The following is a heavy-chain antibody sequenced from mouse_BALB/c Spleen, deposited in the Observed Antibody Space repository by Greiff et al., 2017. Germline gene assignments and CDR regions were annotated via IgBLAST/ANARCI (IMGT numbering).Heavy chain of an antibody. CDR1: GFTFSSYA. CDR2: ISSGGST. J-gene: IGHJ2*01. CDR3: AREGIYGNYFDY. V-gene: IGHV5-6-5*01. Sequence: DVHLVESGGGLVKPGGSLKLSCAASGFTFSSYAMSWVRQTPEKRLEWVASISSGGSTYYPDSVKGRFTISRDNARNILYLQMSSLRSEDTAMYYCAREGIYGNYFDYWGQGTTLTVSS. D-gene: IGHD2-1*01.